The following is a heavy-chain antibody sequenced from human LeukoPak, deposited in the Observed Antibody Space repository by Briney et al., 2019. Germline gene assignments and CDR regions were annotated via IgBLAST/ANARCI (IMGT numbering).Heavy chain of an antibody. J-gene: IGHJ4*02. CDR1: GYSITSGYY. CDR3: AREGSAACSGGSCLTPYFDY. D-gene: IGHD2-15*01. Sequence: SETLSLTCTVSGYSITSGYYWSWIRQPAGKGLEWIGRIYTSGSTNYNPSLKSRVTISVDTSKNQFSLKLSSVTAADTAVYYCAREGSAACSGGSCLTPYFDYWGQGTLSPSPQ. V-gene: IGHV4-61*02. CDR2: IYTSGST.